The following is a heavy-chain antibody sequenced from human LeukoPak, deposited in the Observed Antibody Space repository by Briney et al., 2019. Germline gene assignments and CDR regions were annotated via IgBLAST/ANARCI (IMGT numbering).Heavy chain of an antibody. CDR3: ARGIGTINFDY. CDR2: IYTTGNT. D-gene: IGHD1-7*01. J-gene: IGHJ4*02. V-gene: IGHV4-4*07. Sequence: PSETLSLTCSVSGGSMSSYYWSWIRQPAGKGLEWIGRIYTTGNTNYNPSLKSRVTISVDTSKNQFSLKLDSVTAVDTAVYYCARGIGTINFDYWGQGVLVTVSS. CDR1: GGSMSSYY.